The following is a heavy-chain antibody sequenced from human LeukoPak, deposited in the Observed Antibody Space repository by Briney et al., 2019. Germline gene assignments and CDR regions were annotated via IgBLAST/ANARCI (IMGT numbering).Heavy chain of an antibody. J-gene: IGHJ4*02. D-gene: IGHD6-19*01. CDR1: GFTVSSNY. V-gene: IGHV3-53*01. CDR2: IYSGGST. Sequence: GGSLRLSCAASGFTVSSNYMSWVRQAPGKGLEWVSVIYSGGSTYHADSVKGRFTISRGNSKNTLYLQMNSLRAEDTAVYYCARDLVVAGSDDYWGQGTLVTVSS. CDR3: ARDLVVAGSDDY.